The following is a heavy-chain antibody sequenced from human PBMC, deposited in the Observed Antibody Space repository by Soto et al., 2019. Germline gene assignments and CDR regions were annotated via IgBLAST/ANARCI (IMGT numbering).Heavy chain of an antibody. Sequence: SETLSLTCTVSGGSISSGDYFWSWIRQPPGKGLEWIGYIYDSGSSYYNPSLKSRVTISVDRSRNQFSLRLSSVTAADTAVYYCAREKGSGTYMGFDYWGQGTLVTVSS. V-gene: IGHV4-30-2*01. J-gene: IGHJ4*02. CDR1: GGSISSGDYF. CDR2: IYDSGSS. CDR3: AREKGSGTYMGFDY. D-gene: IGHD3-10*01.